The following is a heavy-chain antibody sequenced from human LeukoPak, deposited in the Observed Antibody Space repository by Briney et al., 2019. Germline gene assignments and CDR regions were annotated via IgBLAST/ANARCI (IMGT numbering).Heavy chain of an antibody. CDR3: ARDEVNWFDP. J-gene: IGHJ5*02. CDR1: GGSINGYF. Sequence: SETLSLTCTVSGGSINGYFCTWLRQSAGAGLECIGRIHTSGTTYYNPSLKSRVTISVDTSKNQFSLKLSSVTAADTAVYYCARDEVNWFDPWGQGTLVTVSS. V-gene: IGHV4-4*07. CDR2: IHTSGTT.